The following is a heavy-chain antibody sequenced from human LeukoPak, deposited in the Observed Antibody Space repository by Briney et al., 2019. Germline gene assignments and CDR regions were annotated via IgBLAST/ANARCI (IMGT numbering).Heavy chain of an antibody. J-gene: IGHJ4*02. CDR3: ARVSNPGVTDFDY. CDR1: GFTFSSYE. CDR2: ISSSGSTI. Sequence: GGSLRLSCAASGFTFSSYEMNWVRQAPGKGLEWVSYISSSGSTIYYADSVKGRFTISRDNAKNSLYLQMNSLRAEDTAVYYCARVSNPGVTDFDYWGQGTLVTVSS. V-gene: IGHV3-48*03. D-gene: IGHD3-10*01.